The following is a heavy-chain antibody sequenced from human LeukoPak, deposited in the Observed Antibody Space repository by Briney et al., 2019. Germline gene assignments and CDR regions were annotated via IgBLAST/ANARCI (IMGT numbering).Heavy chain of an antibody. CDR2: INHSGST. CDR3: ARVTGFGELLPYYYGMDV. CDR1: GGSFSGYY. V-gene: IGHV4-34*01. J-gene: IGHJ6*04. Sequence: SETLSLTCAVYGGSFSGYYWSWTRQPPGKGLEWIGEINHSGSTNYNPSLKSRVTISVDTSKNQFSLKLSSVTAADTAVYYCARVTGFGELLPYYYGMDVWGKGTTVTVSS. D-gene: IGHD3-10*01.